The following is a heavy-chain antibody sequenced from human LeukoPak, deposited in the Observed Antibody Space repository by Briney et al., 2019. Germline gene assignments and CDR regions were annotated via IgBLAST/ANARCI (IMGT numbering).Heavy chain of an antibody. Sequence: PGGSLRLSCAASGFTFSSYSMNWVRQAPGKGLEWVSSISSSSSYIYYADSVKGRFTISRDNAKNSLYLQMNSLRAEDTAVYYCARDPTANIVERPTINCWGQGTLVTVSS. CDR1: GFTFSSYS. D-gene: IGHD2-15*01. CDR2: ISSSSSYI. CDR3: ARDPTANIVERPTINC. V-gene: IGHV3-21*01. J-gene: IGHJ4*02.